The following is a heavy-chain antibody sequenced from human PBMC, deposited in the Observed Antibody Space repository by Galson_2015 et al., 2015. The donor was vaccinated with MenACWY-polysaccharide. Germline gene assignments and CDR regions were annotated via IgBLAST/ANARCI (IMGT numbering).Heavy chain of an antibody. V-gene: IGHV4-30-4*01. CDR2: IYYSGST. CDR3: ARVVSYYDILTGYWGSIGDYGMDV. J-gene: IGHJ6*02. CDR1: GGSISSGDYY. Sequence: LVKPSETLSLTCTVSGGSISSGDYYWSWIRQPPGKGLEWIGYIYYSGSTYYNPSLKSRVTISVDTSKNQFSLKLSSVTAADTAVYYCARVVSYYDILTGYWGSIGDYGMDVWGQGTTVTVS. D-gene: IGHD3-9*01.